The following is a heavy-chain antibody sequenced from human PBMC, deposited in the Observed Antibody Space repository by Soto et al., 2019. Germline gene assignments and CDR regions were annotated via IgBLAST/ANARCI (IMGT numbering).Heavy chain of an antibody. CDR2: IYYSGST. J-gene: IGHJ4*02. CDR1: GGSVSSGSYY. D-gene: IGHD3-16*01. V-gene: IGHV4-61*01. CDR3: ARDWGPL. Sequence: QVQLQESGPGLVKSSETLSLTCTVSGGSVSSGSYYWSWIRQPPGKGLEWIGYIYYSGSTNYNPSLKSRVTISVDTSKNQFSLKLSSVTAADTAVYYCARDWGPLWGQGTLVTVSS.